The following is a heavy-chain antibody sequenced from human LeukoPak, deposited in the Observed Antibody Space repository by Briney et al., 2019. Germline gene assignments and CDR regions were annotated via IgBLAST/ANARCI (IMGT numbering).Heavy chain of an antibody. D-gene: IGHD2-2*01. CDR1: GGSLSGYY. CDR2: INHSGST. J-gene: IGHJ4*02. V-gene: IGHV4-34*01. CDR3: AGLPAANPYSHRKPIDY. Sequence: PSETLSLTCAVYGGSLSGYYWSWIRQPPGKGLEWVGEINHSGSTNYNPSLKSPVTISVDTSKNQFSLKLSSVTAADTAVYYCAGLPAANPYSHRKPIDYWGQGTLVTVSS.